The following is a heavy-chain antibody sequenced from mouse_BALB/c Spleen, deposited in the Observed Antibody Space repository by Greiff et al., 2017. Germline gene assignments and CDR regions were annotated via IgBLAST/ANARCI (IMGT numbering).Heavy chain of an antibody. D-gene: IGHD1-2*01. CDR1: GFTFTDYY. CDR3: ARDYYGYVAY. V-gene: IGHV7-3*02. Sequence: EVQVVESGGGLVQPGGSLRLSCATSGFTFTDYYMSWVRQPPGKALEWLGFIRNKANGYTTEYSASVKGRFTISRDNSQSILYLQMNTLRAEDSATYYCARDYYGYVAYWGQGTLVTVSA. J-gene: IGHJ3*01. CDR2: IRNKANGYTT.